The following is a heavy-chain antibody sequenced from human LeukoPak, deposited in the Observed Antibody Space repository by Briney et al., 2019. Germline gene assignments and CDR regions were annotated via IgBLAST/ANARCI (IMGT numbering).Heavy chain of an antibody. CDR3: AKEGSPYYDILTGYYSLGMDV. CDR2: ISGDGGRT. V-gene: IGHV3-43*02. D-gene: IGHD3-9*01. J-gene: IGHJ6*02. CDR1: GFTFDDYA. Sequence: GGSLRLSCAASGFTFDDYAMHWVRQAPGKGLEWVSLISGDGGRTYYADSVKGRFTISRDNSKNSLYLQTNSLRTEDTALYYCAKEGSPYYDILTGYYSLGMDVWGQGTTVTVSS.